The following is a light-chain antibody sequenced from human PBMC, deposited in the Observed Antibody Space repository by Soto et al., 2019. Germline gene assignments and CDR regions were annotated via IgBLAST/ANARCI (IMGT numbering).Light chain of an antibody. Sequence: QSVLTQPPSASGTPGQRVTISCSGSNSNIGSNTVNWYQQLPGTAPKLLIYYDNLRPSGVPDRISGSKSGTSASLAISGLQSDDEADYYCAAWDDSLNGYVFGTGTKVTV. CDR3: AAWDDSLNGYV. CDR2: YDN. V-gene: IGLV1-44*01. J-gene: IGLJ1*01. CDR1: NSNIGSNT.